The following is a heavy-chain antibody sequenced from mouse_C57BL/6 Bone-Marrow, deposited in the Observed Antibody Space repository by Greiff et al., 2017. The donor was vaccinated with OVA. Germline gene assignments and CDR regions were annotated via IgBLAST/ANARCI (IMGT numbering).Heavy chain of an antibody. CDR3: AREGLRRSLAY. D-gene: IGHD2-2*01. Sequence: EVQLVESGGGLVKPGGSLKLSCAASGFTFSSYAMSWVRQTPEKRLEWVATISDGGSYTYYPDNVKGRFTISRDNAKNNLYLQMSHLKSEDTAMYYCAREGLRRSLAYWGQGTLVTVSA. CDR1: GFTFSSYA. CDR2: ISDGGSYT. J-gene: IGHJ3*01. V-gene: IGHV5-4*01.